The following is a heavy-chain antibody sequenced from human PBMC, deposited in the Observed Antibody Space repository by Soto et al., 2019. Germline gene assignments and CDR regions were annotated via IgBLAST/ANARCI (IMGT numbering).Heavy chain of an antibody. V-gene: IGHV4-34*01. CDR2: INHSGST. Sequence: QVQLQQWGAGLLKTSETLSLTCAVYGGSFSGYYWSWIRQPPGKGLEWIGEINHSGSTNYNPSLNSPVTISVDTSKNHFSLKLSSVTAADTAVYYCARGPLRLAYSSGWLNYWGQGTLVTVSS. J-gene: IGHJ4*02. D-gene: IGHD6-19*01. CDR3: ARGPLRLAYSSGWLNY. CDR1: GGSFSGYY.